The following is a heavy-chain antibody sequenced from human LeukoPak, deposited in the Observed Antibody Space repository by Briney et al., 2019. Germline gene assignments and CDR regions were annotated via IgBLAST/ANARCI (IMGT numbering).Heavy chain of an antibody. CDR3: ARSGYDYWSGYPLSYYYYMDV. J-gene: IGHJ6*03. CDR1: GFTFSSYW. CDR2: IKQDGSEK. V-gene: IGHV3-7*01. Sequence: GGSLRLSCAASGFTFSSYWMSWVRQAPGRGLEWVANIKQDGSEKYYVDSVKGRFTISRDNAKNSLYLQMNSLRAEDTAVYYCARSGYDYWSGYPLSYYYYMDVWGKGTTVTVS. D-gene: IGHD3-3*01.